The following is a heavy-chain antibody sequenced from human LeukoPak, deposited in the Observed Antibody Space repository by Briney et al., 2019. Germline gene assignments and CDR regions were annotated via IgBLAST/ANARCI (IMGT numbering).Heavy chain of an antibody. CDR3: AREMSYSDAFDI. D-gene: IGHD1-26*01. CDR1: GGSISSYF. Sequence: PSETLSLTCTVSGGSISSYFWSWIRRPPGKGLEWIGYIYNSVSTKYNPSLKSRVTISVDTSKNQFSLKLNSVTAADTAVYYCAREMSYSDAFDIWGQGTMVTVSS. J-gene: IGHJ3*02. V-gene: IGHV4-59*12. CDR2: IYNSVST.